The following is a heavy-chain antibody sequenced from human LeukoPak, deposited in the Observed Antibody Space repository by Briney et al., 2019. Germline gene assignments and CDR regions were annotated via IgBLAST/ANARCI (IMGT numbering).Heavy chain of an antibody. Sequence: GGSLRLSCAASGFTFSSYTMNWVRQAPGKGLEWVSYISSSYSTIYYADSVKGRFTVSRDNAKNSLFLQMNSLRAEDTAVYYCAKDEGRSDRYGSGSYPPYWGQGTLVTVSS. CDR3: AKDEGRSDRYGSGSYPPY. CDR1: GFTFSSYT. V-gene: IGHV3-48*01. D-gene: IGHD3-10*01. CDR2: ISSSYSTI. J-gene: IGHJ4*02.